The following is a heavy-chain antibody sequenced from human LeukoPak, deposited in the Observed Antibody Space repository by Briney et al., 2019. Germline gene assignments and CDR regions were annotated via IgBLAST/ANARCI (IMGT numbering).Heavy chain of an antibody. CDR2: IRYDGSNK. Sequence: PGGSLRLSCAASGFTFSSYGMHWVRQAPGKGLEWVAFIRYDGSNKYYADSVKGRFTISRDNSKNTLYLQMNSLRAEDTAVYYCAKPAYCSSTSCPFDPWGQGTLVTVPS. D-gene: IGHD2-2*01. J-gene: IGHJ5*02. CDR1: GFTFSSYG. V-gene: IGHV3-30*02. CDR3: AKPAYCSSTSCPFDP.